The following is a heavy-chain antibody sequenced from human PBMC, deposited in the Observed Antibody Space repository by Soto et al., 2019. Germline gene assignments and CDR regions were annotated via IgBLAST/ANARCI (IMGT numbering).Heavy chain of an antibody. CDR1: GFTFSDHY. J-gene: IGHJ4*02. CDR3: ARYGYDSSGYFHPY. Sequence: EVQLVESGGGLVQPGGSLRLSCEASGFTFSDHYMDWVRQAPGKGLEWVGRTRNKANSYTTEYAASVKGRFTISRDDSKNSRYLQMNSLKSEDTAVYYCARYGYDSSGYFHPYWGQGTLVTVSS. V-gene: IGHV3-72*01. D-gene: IGHD3-22*01. CDR2: TRNKANSYTT.